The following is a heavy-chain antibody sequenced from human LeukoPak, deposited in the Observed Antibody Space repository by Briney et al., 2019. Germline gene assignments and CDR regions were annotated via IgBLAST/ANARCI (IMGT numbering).Heavy chain of an antibody. CDR1: GYTFSNYG. J-gene: IGHJ6*03. CDR2: ISSYYGNT. CDR3: AREPSDYYCMDV. Sequence: ASVKVSCKASGYTFSNYGISWVRQAPGQGLEWMAWISSYYGNTNYAQKFQGRVIMTTDTSTSTAYMELRSLRSDDTAVYYCAREPSDYYCMDVWGKGTTVTISS. V-gene: IGHV1-18*01.